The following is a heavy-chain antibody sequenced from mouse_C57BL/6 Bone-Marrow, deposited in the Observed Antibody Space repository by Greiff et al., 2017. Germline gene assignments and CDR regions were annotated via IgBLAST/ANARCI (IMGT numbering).Heavy chain of an antibody. Sequence: QVQLKESGAELARPGASVKLSCKASGYTFTSYGISWVKQRTGQGLEWIGEIYPRSGNTYYNEKFKGKAILTADKSSSTAYMELRSLTSEDSAVYFCAAFYYGNPDYWGQGTTLTVSS. CDR2: IYPRSGNT. CDR1: GYTFTSYG. D-gene: IGHD2-1*01. V-gene: IGHV1-81*01. CDR3: AAFYYGNPDY. J-gene: IGHJ2*01.